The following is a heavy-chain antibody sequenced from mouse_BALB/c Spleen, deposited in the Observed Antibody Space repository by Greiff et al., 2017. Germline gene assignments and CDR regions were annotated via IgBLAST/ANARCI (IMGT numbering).Heavy chain of an antibody. CDR3: ARQRDGYYLKGAMDY. D-gene: IGHD2-3*01. CDR2: ISSGGGST. CDR1: GFAFSSYD. Sequence: EVQGVESGGGLVKPGGPLKLSCAASGFAFSSYDMSWVRQTPEKRLEWVAYISSGGGSTYYPDTVKGRFTISRDNAKNTLYLQMSSLKSEDTAMYYCARQRDGYYLKGAMDYWGQGTSVTVSS. V-gene: IGHV5-12-1*01. J-gene: IGHJ4*01.